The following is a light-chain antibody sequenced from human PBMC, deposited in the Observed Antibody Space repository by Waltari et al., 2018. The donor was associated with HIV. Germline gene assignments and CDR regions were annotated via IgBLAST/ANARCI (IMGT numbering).Light chain of an antibody. CDR2: GAS. CDR3: QQSFLTPYT. Sequence: DIKMTQSPSSLSASVGDSVTITCRASRPISTYLNWYQQTPGSAPKVLISGASSLKSGVPKRFSGSGSGTFFTLAIDGLQSEDFAIYYCQQSFLTPYTFGQGTKL. CDR1: RPISTY. V-gene: IGKV1-39*01. J-gene: IGKJ2*01.